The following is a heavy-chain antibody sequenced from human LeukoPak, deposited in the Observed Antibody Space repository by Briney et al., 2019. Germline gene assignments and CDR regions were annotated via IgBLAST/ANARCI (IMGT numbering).Heavy chain of an antibody. CDR1: GGSISSDNW. J-gene: IGHJ4*02. D-gene: IGHD4-17*01. CDR2: IYHSGST. CDR3: ACTTTVTTKLNY. Sequence: SGTLSLTCAVSGGSISSDNWWSWVRQPPGKGLEWIGEIYHSGSTSYNPSLKSRVTIEVDKSNNQFSLKLNSVTAADTALYYCACTTTVTTKLNYWGQGILVTVSS. V-gene: IGHV4-4*02.